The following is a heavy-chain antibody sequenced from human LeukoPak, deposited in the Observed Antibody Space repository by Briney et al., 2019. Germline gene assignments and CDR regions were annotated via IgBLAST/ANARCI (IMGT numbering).Heavy chain of an antibody. CDR1: GFTFNDFA. Sequence: PGGSLRLSCAPSGFTFNDFAMTWVRQPPGKGLEWVSTIADAGTYYADSVKGRFIISRDNSKNMLYLQLNSLRADDTAMYYCARNLGPFDVRGHGTMVTVSS. V-gene: IGHV3-23*01. D-gene: IGHD3-16*01. J-gene: IGHJ3*01. CDR3: ARNLGPFDV. CDR2: IADAGT.